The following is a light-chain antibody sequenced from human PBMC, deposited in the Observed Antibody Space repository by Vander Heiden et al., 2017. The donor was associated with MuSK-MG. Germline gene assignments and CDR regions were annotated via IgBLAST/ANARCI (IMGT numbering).Light chain of an antibody. V-gene: IGKV1-39*01. J-gene: IGKJ5*01. CDR2: AAS. CDR1: QSISSS. CDR3: QQRDSLPVT. Sequence: DIQMTQSPSSLSPSVGDRVTITCRASQSISSSLNWYQQKPGKAPKLLIYAASSLQSGVPSRFSGSGSGTDFTLIINRLQPEDFATYYCQQRDSLPVTFGQGTLLEIK.